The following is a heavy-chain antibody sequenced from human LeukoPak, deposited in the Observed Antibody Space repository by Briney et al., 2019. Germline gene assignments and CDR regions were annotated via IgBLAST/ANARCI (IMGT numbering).Heavy chain of an antibody. J-gene: IGHJ6*04. CDR2: INHSGST. V-gene: IGHV4-34*01. CDR3: ESGADVVVPAAKQHLDV. Sequence: PSETLSLTCAVYGGSFSGYYWSWIRQPPGKGLEWIGEINHSGSTNYNPSLKSRVTISVDTSKNQFSLKLSSVTAAATAVYSCESGADVVVPAAKQHLDVWGKGTPVTVSS. CDR1: GGSFSGYY. D-gene: IGHD2-2*01.